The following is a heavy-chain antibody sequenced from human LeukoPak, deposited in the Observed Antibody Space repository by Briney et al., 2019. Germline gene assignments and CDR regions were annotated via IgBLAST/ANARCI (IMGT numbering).Heavy chain of an antibody. Sequence: GASVKVSCKASGYTFTSYGISWVRQAPGQGLEWMGWISAYNGNTNYAQKLQGRVTMTTDTSTSTAYMELRSLRSDDTAVYYCAREGLMVATTAHHDAFDIWGQGTMVTVSS. J-gene: IGHJ3*02. CDR2: ISAYNGNT. CDR3: AREGLMVATTAHHDAFDI. V-gene: IGHV1-18*01. D-gene: IGHD5-12*01. CDR1: GYTFTSYG.